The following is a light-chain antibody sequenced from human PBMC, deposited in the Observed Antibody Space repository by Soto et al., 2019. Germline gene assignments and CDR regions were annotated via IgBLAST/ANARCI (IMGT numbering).Light chain of an antibody. CDR3: QSYDSSNWV. CDR1: SGSIASNY. Sequence: NFMLTQPHSVSESPGKTVTISCTGSSGSIASNYVQWYQQRPGSAPTTVIYEDNQRPSGVPDRFSVSIDSSANSASLTISGLKTEDEADYYCQSYDSSNWVFGGGTKLTVL. J-gene: IGLJ3*02. V-gene: IGLV6-57*02. CDR2: EDN.